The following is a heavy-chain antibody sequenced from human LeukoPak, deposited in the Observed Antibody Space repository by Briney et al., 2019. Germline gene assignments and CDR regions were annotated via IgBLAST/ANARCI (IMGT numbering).Heavy chain of an antibody. Sequence: GGSLRLSCAASVYTFSRYWMHGVPEGPGKGLVWVSRINEDGSSTRYAESVRGRFTISREIAKNTLYLNINSVRAEDAAVYYCTTDTFGARDSWVQGTLATVSS. CDR3: TTDTFGARDS. D-gene: IGHD3-10*01. V-gene: IGHV3-74*01. J-gene: IGHJ4*02. CDR1: VYTFSRYW. CDR2: INEDGSST.